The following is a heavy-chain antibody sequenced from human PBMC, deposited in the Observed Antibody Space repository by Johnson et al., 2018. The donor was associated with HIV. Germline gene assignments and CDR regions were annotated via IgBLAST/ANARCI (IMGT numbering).Heavy chain of an antibody. CDR1: GFSFSKAW. D-gene: IGHD3-9*01. CDR2: IKSKTDGGTT. CDR3: ARELVRYAFDI. Sequence: VQLVESGGGVVQPGRSLRLSCAASGFSFSKAWMSWVRQAPGKGLEWVGRIKSKTDGGTTDYAAPVKGRFTISRDDSKNTLYLQMNSLRAEDTAVYYCARELVRYAFDIWGQGTMVTVSS. J-gene: IGHJ3*02. V-gene: IGHV3-15*01.